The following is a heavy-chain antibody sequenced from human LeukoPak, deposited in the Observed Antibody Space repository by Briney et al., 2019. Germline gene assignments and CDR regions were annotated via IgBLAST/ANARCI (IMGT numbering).Heavy chain of an antibody. CDR2: IYHSGST. V-gene: IGHV4-4*02. CDR1: GGSISTSNW. CDR3: ARGVAAAGLDY. J-gene: IGHJ4*02. Sequence: KPSGTLSLTCDVSGGSISTSNWWSWVRQTPGKGLEWLGEIYHSGSTNYNPSLKSRVTISIDKPKNQFSLKLSSVTAADTAVYYCARGVAAAGLDYWGQGTLVTVSS. D-gene: IGHD6-13*01.